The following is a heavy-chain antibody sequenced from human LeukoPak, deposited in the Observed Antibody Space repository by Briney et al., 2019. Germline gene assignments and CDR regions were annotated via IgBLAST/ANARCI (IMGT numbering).Heavy chain of an antibody. CDR3: ARDSSTIFVRYSYMDV. V-gene: IGHV3-11*04. Sequence: GGSLRLSCAASGFTFSDYYMSWIRQAPGKGLEWVSYISSSGSTIYYADSVKGRFTISRDNAKNSLYLQMNSLRAEDTAVYYCARDSSTIFVRYSYMDVWGKGTTVTVSS. D-gene: IGHD3-3*01. CDR1: GFTFSDYY. J-gene: IGHJ6*03. CDR2: ISSSGSTI.